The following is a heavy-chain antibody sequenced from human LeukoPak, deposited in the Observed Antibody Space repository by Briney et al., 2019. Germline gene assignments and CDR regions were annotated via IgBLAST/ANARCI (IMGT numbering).Heavy chain of an antibody. CDR2: INHSGST. CDR1: GGSISSDNYY. J-gene: IGHJ4*02. D-gene: IGHD3-10*01. CDR3: ARPYYYGSGSYYY. Sequence: SETLSLTCTVSGGSISSDNYYWTWIRQPPGKGLEWIGEINHSGSTNYNPSLKSRVTISVDTSKNQFSLKLSSVTAADTAVYYCARPYYYGSGSYYYWGQGTLVTVSS. V-gene: IGHV4-39*07.